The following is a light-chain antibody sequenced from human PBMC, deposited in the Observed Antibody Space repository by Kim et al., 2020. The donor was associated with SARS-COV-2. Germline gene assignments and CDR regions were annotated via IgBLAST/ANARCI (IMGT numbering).Light chain of an antibody. J-gene: IGLJ3*02. V-gene: IGLV1-51*01. Sequence: GQRVIISCTGTISNSGNNDVACYQKLPGAAAQLIIFDSHKRPSWSPVRFSCSKSGTSATLGIAGLQTGDEADYYCGKWDIALSGEVFGGGTKVTVL. CDR2: DSH. CDR3: GKWDIALSGEV. CDR1: ISNSGNND.